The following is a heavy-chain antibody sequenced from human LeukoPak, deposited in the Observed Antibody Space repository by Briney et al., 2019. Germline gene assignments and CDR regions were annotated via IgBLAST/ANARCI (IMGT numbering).Heavy chain of an antibody. CDR2: INPSGGST. V-gene: IGHV1-46*01. J-gene: IGHJ4*02. D-gene: IGHD3-9*01. Sequence: GASVKVSCKASGYTFTSYYMHWVRQAPGQGLEWMGIINPSGGSTSYAQKFQGRVTMTRDTSTSTVYMELSSLRSEDTAVYYCARDYYDILTGYYWSGTKPYYFDYWGQGTLVTVSS. CDR3: ARDYYDILTGYYWSGTKPYYFDY. CDR1: GYTFTSYY.